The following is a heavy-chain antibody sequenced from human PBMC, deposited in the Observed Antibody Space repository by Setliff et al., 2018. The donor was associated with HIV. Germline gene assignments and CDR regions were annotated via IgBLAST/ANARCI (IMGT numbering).Heavy chain of an antibody. D-gene: IGHD3-9*01. CDR1: GYSISSSYW. CDR3: ARHPRHYNILTGYRYYYMDV. V-gene: IGHV4-28*01. Sequence: PSETLSLTCVVSGYSISSSYWWGWIRQPPGKGLEWIGWIGYIYKGGSTYYNPSLESRVTISMDTSKNQFSLKLTSVTAADTAVYYCARHPRHYNILTGYRYYYMDVWGKGTTVTVSS. CDR2: IYKGGST. J-gene: IGHJ6*03.